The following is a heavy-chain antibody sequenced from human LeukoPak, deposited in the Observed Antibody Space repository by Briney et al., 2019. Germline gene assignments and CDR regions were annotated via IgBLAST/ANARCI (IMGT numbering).Heavy chain of an antibody. Sequence: GGSLRLSCAASGFTFDDYDMSWVRQAPGKGLEWVSDINWNGGSTGYADSVKGRFTISRDNAKNSLYLQMNSLRAEDTAVYFCASRSGYTSSWSAFDNWGQGTLVTVSS. CDR3: ASRSGYTSSWSAFDN. J-gene: IGHJ4*02. CDR2: INWNGGST. D-gene: IGHD6-13*01. V-gene: IGHV3-20*04. CDR1: GFTFDDYD.